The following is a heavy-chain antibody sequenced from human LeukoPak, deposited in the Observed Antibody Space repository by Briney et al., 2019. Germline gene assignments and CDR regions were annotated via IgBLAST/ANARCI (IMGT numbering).Heavy chain of an antibody. CDR3: ASAPSDSNWFDP. J-gene: IGHJ5*02. V-gene: IGHV1-2*06. Sequence: ASVKVSCKASGYTFTGYYMHWVRQAPGQGLEWMGRINPNSGGTNYAQKFQGRVTMTRDTSISTAYMELSRLRSDDTAVYYCASAPSDSNWFDPWGQGTLVTVSS. CDR1: GYTFTGYY. CDR2: INPNSGGT. D-gene: IGHD2-21*01.